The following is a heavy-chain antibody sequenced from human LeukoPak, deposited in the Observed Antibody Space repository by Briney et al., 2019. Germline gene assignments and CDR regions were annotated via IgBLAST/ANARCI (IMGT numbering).Heavy chain of an antibody. D-gene: IGHD1-26*01. V-gene: IGHV3-48*01. CDR1: GFTFSAYS. CDR3: VRDFQWAFYY. Sequence: GGSLRLSCAASGFTFSAYSMNWVRQAPGKGLEWVAYFSSGTISYAESVKGRFTISKDDAKNLLSLQMTSLRAEDTAVDYCVRDFQWAFYYWGQGTLVNVFS. CDR2: FSSGTI. J-gene: IGHJ4*02.